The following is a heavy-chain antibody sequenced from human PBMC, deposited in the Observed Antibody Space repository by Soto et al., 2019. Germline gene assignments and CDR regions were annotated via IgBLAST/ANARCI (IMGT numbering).Heavy chain of an antibody. D-gene: IGHD5-18*01. CDR3: ASKRGYSYGLPDY. V-gene: IGHV3-23*01. CDR1: GFTFSSYA. CDR2: ISGSGGST. Sequence: PGGSLRLSCAASGFTFSSYAMSWVRQAPGKGLEWVSAISGSGGSTYYADSVKGRFTISRDNSKNTLYLQMNSLRAEDTAVYYCASKRGYSYGLPDYWGQGTLVTVSS. J-gene: IGHJ4*02.